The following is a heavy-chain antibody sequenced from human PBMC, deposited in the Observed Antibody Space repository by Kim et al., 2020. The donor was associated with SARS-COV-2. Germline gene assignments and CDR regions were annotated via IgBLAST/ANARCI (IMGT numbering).Heavy chain of an antibody. V-gene: IGHV4-59*01. CDR2: SDYSGST. CDR1: GGSISSYY. J-gene: IGHJ3*02. CDR3: ARGWDFDSCGSRAFDI. Sequence: SETLSLTCAVSGGSISSYYWSWIRQSPGKGLEWIGYSDYSGSTNYNPTLKSRLTISVDTSKNQFSLKLSSVTAADTALYYCARGWDFDSCGSRAFDIWGQGTLVTVSS. D-gene: IGHD3-22*01.